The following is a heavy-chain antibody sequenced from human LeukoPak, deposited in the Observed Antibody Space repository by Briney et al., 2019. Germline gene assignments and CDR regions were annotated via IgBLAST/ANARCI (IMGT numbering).Heavy chain of an antibody. Sequence: GGSLRLSCAASGFTFSSYEMNWVRQAPGKGLEWVSYISSSGSTIYYADSVKGRFTISRDNAKNSLYLQMNSLRAEDTAVYYCARDRWFGELTPYSDYWGQGTLVTVSS. CDR3: ARDRWFGELTPYSDY. J-gene: IGHJ4*02. V-gene: IGHV3-48*03. CDR2: ISSSGSTI. CDR1: GFTFSSYE. D-gene: IGHD3-10*01.